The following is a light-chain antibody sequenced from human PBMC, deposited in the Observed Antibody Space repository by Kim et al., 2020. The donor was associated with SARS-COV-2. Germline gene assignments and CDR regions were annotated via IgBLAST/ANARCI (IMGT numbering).Light chain of an antibody. Sequence: LTQPPSVSQGLRQTATLTCTGNSNNIGDQGVAWLQQHQGHPPKLLSYRNNKRPSGISERLSASRSGNTASLTITGLQPEDEADYYCSAWDDSLKAWVFGGGTQLTVL. J-gene: IGLJ3*02. CDR2: RNN. CDR3: SAWDDSLKAWV. V-gene: IGLV10-54*01. CDR1: SNNIGDQG.